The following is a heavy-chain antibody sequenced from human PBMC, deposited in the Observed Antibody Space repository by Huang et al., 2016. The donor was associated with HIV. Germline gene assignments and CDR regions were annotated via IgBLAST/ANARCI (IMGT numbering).Heavy chain of an antibody. Sequence: QVRLDQWGAGLLKPSETLTLTCAVYGDSLSGFFWSWIRQSPGRGLEGIGEITQSGRTNYNPSLKSRVTIAIDTSKKQFSLKLKSVTADDTSTYYCARGRGTSWSFFDTWGQGSFVTVSS. CDR1: GDSLSGFF. J-gene: IGHJ5*02. V-gene: IGHV4-34*01. CDR2: ITQSGRT. CDR3: ARGRGTSWSFFDT. D-gene: IGHD2-2*01.